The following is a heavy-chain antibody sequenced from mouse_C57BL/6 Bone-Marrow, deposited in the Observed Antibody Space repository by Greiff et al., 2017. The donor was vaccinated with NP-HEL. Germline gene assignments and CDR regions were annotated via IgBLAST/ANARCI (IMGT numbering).Heavy chain of an antibody. Sequence: QVQLQQPGAELVKPGASVKLSCKASGYTFTSYWMQWVKPRPGQGLEWIGEIDPSDSYTNYNQKFKGKATLTVDTSSSTAYLQLRSLTSEDSAVYYCARWCVRAMDYWGQGTSVTVSS. CDR2: IDPSDSYT. CDR3: ARWCVRAMDY. D-gene: IGHD1-1*02. CDR1: GYTFTSYW. J-gene: IGHJ4*01. V-gene: IGHV1-50*01.